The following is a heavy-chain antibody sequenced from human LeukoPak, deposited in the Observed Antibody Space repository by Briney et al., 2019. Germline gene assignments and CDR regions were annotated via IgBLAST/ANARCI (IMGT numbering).Heavy chain of an antibody. CDR1: GGTFSSYA. J-gene: IGHJ4*02. Sequence: ASVKVSCKASGGTFSSYAISWVRQAPGQGLEWMGRIIPILGIANYAQKLQGRVTMTTDTSTSTAYMELRSLRSDDTAVYYCAREDGYSYGDWGQGTLVTVSS. D-gene: IGHD5-18*01. CDR2: IIPILGIA. CDR3: AREDGYSYGD. V-gene: IGHV1-69*04.